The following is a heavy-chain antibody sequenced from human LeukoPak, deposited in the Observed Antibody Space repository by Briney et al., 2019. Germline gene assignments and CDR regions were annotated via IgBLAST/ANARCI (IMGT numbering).Heavy chain of an antibody. D-gene: IGHD6-13*01. CDR1: GFTFSSYA. V-gene: IGHV3-23*01. CDR2: ISGSVGST. J-gene: IGHJ6*02. Sequence: PGGSLRLSCAASGFTFSSYAMSWVRQAPGKGLEWVSAISGSVGSTYYADSVKGRFTISRDNSKNTLYLQMNSLRAEDTAVYYCAKDGAAAYYYYGMDVWGQGTTVTVSS. CDR3: AKDGAAAYYYYGMDV.